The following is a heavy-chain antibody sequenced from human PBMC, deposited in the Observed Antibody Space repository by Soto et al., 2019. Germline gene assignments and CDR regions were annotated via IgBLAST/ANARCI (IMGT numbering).Heavy chain of an antibody. V-gene: IGHV4-4*07. Sequence: SETLSLTCTVSGGSISTYYWSWIRQPAGKGLEWIGRIYASGSTNYNPSLKSRVTISVDTSKNQFSLKLSSVTAADTAVYYCARGYSYGIVYNWFDPWGQGTLVTVSS. CDR1: GGSISTYY. CDR3: ARGYSYGIVYNWFDP. D-gene: IGHD5-18*01. CDR2: IYASGST. J-gene: IGHJ5*02.